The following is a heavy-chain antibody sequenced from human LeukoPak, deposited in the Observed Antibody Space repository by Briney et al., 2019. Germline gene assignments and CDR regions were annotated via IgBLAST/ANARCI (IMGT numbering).Heavy chain of an antibody. CDR2: ICSSGSTL. D-gene: IGHD2/OR15-2a*01. J-gene: IGHJ3*02. Sequence: GGYLRRYGSASGFTCSSYEMNWVRPAPGQGLVWVSYICSSGSTLYYADSVKGRFTTSRANGKTSLYLQMHRLSDKATADYYCARDTPLYADSPDAFDIWGQGTMVTVSS. CDR1: GFTCSSYE. CDR3: ARDTPLYADSPDAFDI. V-gene: IGHV3-48*03.